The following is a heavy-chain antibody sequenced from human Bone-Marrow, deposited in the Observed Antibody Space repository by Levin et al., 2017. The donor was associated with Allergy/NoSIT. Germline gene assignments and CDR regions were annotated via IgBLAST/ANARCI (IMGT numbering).Heavy chain of an antibody. D-gene: IGHD3-3*01. CDR1: GYTFTGYY. CDR2: INPNSGGT. V-gene: IGHV1-2*04. J-gene: IGHJ6*02. Sequence: GESLKISCKASGYTFTGYYMHWVRQAPGQGLEWMGWINPNSGGTNYAQKFQGWVTMTRDTSISTAYMELSRLRSDDTAVYYCARDRADFWSGSPYGMDVWGQGTTVTVSS. CDR3: ARDRADFWSGSPYGMDV.